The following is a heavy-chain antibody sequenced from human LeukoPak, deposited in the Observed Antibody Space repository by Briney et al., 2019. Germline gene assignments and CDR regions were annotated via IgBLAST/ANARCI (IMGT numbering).Heavy chain of an antibody. CDR3: ATHSLKAYFFDY. J-gene: IGHJ4*02. D-gene: IGHD2-21*01. CDR2: ISESGSAM. Sequence: AGSLRLSCAASGFIFSDYSLSWIRQAPGKVLEWLTCISESGSAMSYADSVKGRFTISRDNTNNLLYLEMSSLRDEDTAVYYCATHSLKAYFFDYWGPGTLVTVSS. CDR1: GFIFSDYS. V-gene: IGHV3-11*04.